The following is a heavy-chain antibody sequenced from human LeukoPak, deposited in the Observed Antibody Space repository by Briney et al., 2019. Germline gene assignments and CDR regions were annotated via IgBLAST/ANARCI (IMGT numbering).Heavy chain of an antibody. J-gene: IGHJ4*02. V-gene: IGHV3-15*01. Sequence: GGSLRLSCGASELAFKNVWMSWVRQAPGKGLEWVGRISSKSDGGTTDYAAPVKGRFTISRDNSKNTLYLQMNSLRAEDTAVYYCAKVNGSITIFGVVRIFDYWGQGTLVTVSS. CDR3: AKVNGSITIFGVVRIFDY. CDR1: ELAFKNVW. D-gene: IGHD3-3*01. CDR2: ISSKSDGGTT.